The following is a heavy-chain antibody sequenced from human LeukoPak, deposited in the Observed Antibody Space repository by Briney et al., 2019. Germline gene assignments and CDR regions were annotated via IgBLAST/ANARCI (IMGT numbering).Heavy chain of an antibody. D-gene: IGHD3-9*01. J-gene: IGHJ4*02. V-gene: IGHV3-49*03. Sequence: GGSLRLSCTASGFTFGDYAMSWFRQAPGKGLEWVGFIRSKAYGGTTEYAASVKGRFTIPRDDSKSIAYLQMNSLKTEDTAVYFCTRGSPNNILTGYYREFDYWGQGTLVTVSS. CDR1: GFTFGDYA. CDR3: TRGSPNNILTGYYREFDY. CDR2: IRSKAYGGTT.